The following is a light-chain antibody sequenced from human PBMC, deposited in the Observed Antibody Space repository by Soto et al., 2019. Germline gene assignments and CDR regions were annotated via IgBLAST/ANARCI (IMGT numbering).Light chain of an antibody. Sequence: EIVLTQSPGTLSLSTGERATLSCRASQSLTSSYLAWYQQKPGQSPRLLIYGASRRATGIPDRFSGSGSGTDFTLTISRLEPEDFALYYCQQYDSSPQAFGQGTKVDIK. CDR2: GAS. V-gene: IGKV3-20*01. CDR1: QSLTSSY. J-gene: IGKJ1*01. CDR3: QQYDSSPQA.